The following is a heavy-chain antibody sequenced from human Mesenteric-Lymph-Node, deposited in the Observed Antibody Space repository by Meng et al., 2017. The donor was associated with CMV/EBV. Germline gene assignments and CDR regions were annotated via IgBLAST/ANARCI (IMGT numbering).Heavy chain of an antibody. CDR2: INTNTGNP. J-gene: IGHJ4*02. V-gene: IGHV7-4-1*02. CDR1: GYTFTNYA. D-gene: IGHD3-9*01. Sequence: CKASGYTFTNYAMNWVRQAPGQGLEWMGWINTNTGNPPYAQGFTGRFVFSLDTSVNTAYLQISSLKAEDTAVYYCARSPDILTGYYPYWGQGTLVTVSS. CDR3: ARSPDILTGYYPY.